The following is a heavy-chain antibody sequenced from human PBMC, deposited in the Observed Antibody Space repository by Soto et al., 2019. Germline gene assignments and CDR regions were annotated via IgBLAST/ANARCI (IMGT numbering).Heavy chain of an antibody. CDR2: IYPGDSDT. D-gene: IGHD3-3*01. J-gene: IGHJ6*02. V-gene: IGHV5-51*01. CDR1: GYSFTSYW. Sequence: GESLKISCKGSGYSFTSYWIGWVRQMPGKGLEWMGIIYPGDSDTRYSPSFQGQVTISADKSISTAYLQWSSLKASDTAMYYCASSDFWSGGDYYYYGMDVWGQGTKVTVSS. CDR3: ASSDFWSGGDYYYYGMDV.